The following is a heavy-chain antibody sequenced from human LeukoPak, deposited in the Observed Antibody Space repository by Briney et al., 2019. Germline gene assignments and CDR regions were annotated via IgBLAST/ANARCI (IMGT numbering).Heavy chain of an antibody. CDR3: ARLSNWFDP. CDR2: IFTSGGT. J-gene: IGHJ5*02. D-gene: IGHD2/OR15-2a*01. V-gene: IGHV4-4*07. CDR1: GGSINNFY. Sequence: SETLFLTCTVSGGSINNFYWSWIRQPAGKGLEWIGRIFTSGGTNYNPSLKSRITISVDTSKNQFSLKLSSVTAADTAVYYCARLSNWFDPWGQGTLVTVSS.